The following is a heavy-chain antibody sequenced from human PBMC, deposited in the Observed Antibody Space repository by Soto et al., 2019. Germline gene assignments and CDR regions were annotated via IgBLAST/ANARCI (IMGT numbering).Heavy chain of an antibody. Sequence: PGESLKISCKGSGYSFTSYWISWVRQMPGKGLEWMGRIDPSDSYTNYSPSFQGHVTISADKSISTAYLQWSSLKASDTAMYYCARHRYCSSTSCYYYYGMDVWGQGTTVNVS. CDR2: IDPSDSYT. CDR1: GYSFTSYW. CDR3: ARHRYCSSTSCYYYYGMDV. V-gene: IGHV5-10-1*01. J-gene: IGHJ6*02. D-gene: IGHD2-2*01.